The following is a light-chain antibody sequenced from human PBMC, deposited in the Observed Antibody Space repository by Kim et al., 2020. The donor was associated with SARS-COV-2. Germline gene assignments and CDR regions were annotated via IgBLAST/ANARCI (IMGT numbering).Light chain of an antibody. Sequence: VALGQTVRITCEGDSLRSYYATWYQQKPGQAPILVIYGKNNRPSGIPDRFSGSSSGNTASLTITGTQAGDEADYYCNSRDSNNNVLFGGGTKLTVL. CDR3: NSRDSNNNVL. J-gene: IGLJ2*01. CDR1: SLRSYY. V-gene: IGLV3-19*01. CDR2: GKN.